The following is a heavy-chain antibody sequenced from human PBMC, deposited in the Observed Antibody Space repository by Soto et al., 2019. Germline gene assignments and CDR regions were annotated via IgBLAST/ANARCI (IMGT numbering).Heavy chain of an antibody. D-gene: IGHD3-10*01. J-gene: IGHJ4*02. CDR3: ARRAVWYYFDY. V-gene: IGHV1-69*13. Sequence: GASVKVSCKTSGGTFSTYAIYWVRQAPGQGLEWMGAIIPLFGTADYAQKFQCRVTITADESTSTAYMEQRSLRSDDTAVYYCARRAVWYYFDYWGQGTLVTVSS. CDR2: IIPLFGTA. CDR1: GGTFSTYA.